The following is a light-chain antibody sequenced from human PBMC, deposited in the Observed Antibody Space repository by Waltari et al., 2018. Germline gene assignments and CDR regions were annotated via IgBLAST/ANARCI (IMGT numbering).Light chain of an antibody. V-gene: IGLV2-11*01. J-gene: IGLJ2*01. Sequence: QSALTQPRSVSGSPGQSVTISCTGTSSDVGGYNYVSWYQQHPGKAPKLMISDVSKRPSGVPVRFSGSKSGNTASLTISGLQAEDEADYYCCSYAGTYTNVLFGGGTKLTVL. CDR3: CSYAGTYTNVL. CDR1: SSDVGGYNY. CDR2: DVS.